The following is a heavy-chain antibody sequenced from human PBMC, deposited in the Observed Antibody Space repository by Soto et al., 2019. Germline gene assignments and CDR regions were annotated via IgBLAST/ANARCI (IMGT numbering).Heavy chain of an antibody. Sequence: ASVKVSCKASGYTFTSYDINWVRQATGQGLEWMGWMNPNSGNTGYAQKFQGRVTMTRNTSISTAYMELSSLRSEDTAVYYCARGVAYYYDSSCYYYPYYGMDVWGQGTTVTVSS. CDR3: ARGVAYYYDSSCYYYPYYGMDV. D-gene: IGHD3-22*01. CDR1: GYTFTSYD. CDR2: MNPNSGNT. J-gene: IGHJ6*02. V-gene: IGHV1-8*01.